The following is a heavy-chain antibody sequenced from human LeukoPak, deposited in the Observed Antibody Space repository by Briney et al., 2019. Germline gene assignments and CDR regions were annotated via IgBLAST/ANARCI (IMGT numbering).Heavy chain of an antibody. D-gene: IGHD2-15*01. V-gene: IGHV3-23*01. J-gene: IGHJ4*02. CDR2: ISGSGGST. CDR1: GFTFSSYA. Sequence: AGSLTLSCAASGFTFSSYAMSWVRQAPGKGLEWVSGISGSGGSTYYADSVKGRFTISRDNSKNTLYLQMNSLRAEDTAVYYCAKLAEDIVVVVAATNYFDYWGQGNLDPVSS. CDR3: AKLAEDIVVVVAATNYFDY.